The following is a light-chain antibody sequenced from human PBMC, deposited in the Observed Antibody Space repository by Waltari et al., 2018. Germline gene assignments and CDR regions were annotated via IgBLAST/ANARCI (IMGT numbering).Light chain of an antibody. CDR2: KAS. J-gene: IGKJ3*01. Sequence: DIQMTQSPSTLSASVGARVTITCQASQSISPWLAWYQHKPGKAPKLLIYKASTLESGVPSRFSGSGSGTEFTLTISSLQTDDFATYYCQQYNTFSFTFGPGTKVDIK. CDR3: QQYNTFSFT. CDR1: QSISPW. V-gene: IGKV1-5*03.